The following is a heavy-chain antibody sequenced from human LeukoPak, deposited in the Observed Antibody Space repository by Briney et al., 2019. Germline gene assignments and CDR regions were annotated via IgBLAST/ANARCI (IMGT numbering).Heavy chain of an antibody. CDR3: ARASVLGGLWLPYYGMDV. J-gene: IGHJ6*02. CDR1: GYTFTSYY. D-gene: IGHD5-18*01. CDR2: IIPILGIA. Sequence: SVKVSCKASGYTFTSYYMHWVRQAPGQGLEWMGRIIPILGIANYAQKFQGRDTITADKSTSTAYMELSSLRSDDTAVYYCARASVLGGLWLPYYGMDVWGQGTTVTVSS. V-gene: IGHV1-69*04.